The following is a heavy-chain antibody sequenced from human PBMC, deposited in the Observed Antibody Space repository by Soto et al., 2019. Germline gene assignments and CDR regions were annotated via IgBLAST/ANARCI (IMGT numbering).Heavy chain of an antibody. V-gene: IGHV4-30-4*01. Sequence: PSETLSLTCTVSGGSIRSGDYYWSWIRQPPGKGLEWIGYINYSETSHFSPSLKSRVTISLDASKNQFSLKLSSVTAPDTAVYYCARDSFNYYYGMDVWGQGTSVTVSS. CDR2: INYSETS. CDR3: ARDSFNYYYGMDV. J-gene: IGHJ6*02. CDR1: GGSIRSGDYY.